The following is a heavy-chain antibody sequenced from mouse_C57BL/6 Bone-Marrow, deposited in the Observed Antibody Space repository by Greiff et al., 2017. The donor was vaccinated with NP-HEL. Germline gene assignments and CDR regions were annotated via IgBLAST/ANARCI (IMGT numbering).Heavy chain of an antibody. V-gene: IGHV5-9-1*02. Sequence: EVKLMESGEGLVKPGGSLKLSCAASGFTFSSYAMSWVRQTPEKRLEWVAYISSGGDYIYYADTVKGRFTISRDNARNTLYLQMSSLKSEDTAMYYCTLGPSWYFDVWGTGTTVTVSS. CDR3: TLGPSWYFDV. J-gene: IGHJ1*03. CDR2: ISSGGDYI. D-gene: IGHD3-3*01. CDR1: GFTFSSYA.